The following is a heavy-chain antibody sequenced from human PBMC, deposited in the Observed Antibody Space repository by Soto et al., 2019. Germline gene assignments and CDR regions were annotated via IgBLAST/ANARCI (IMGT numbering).Heavy chain of an antibody. J-gene: IGHJ4*02. Sequence: QVQLVESGGGVVQPGRSLRLSCAASGFTFSSYGMHWVRQAPGKGLEWVAVISYDGSNKYYADSVKGRFTISRDNSNNTLYLQMNSLRAEDTAVYYCAKDSPCSCDWGQGTLVTVSS. D-gene: IGHD6-13*01. CDR2: ISYDGSNK. CDR1: GFTFSSYG. V-gene: IGHV3-30*18. CDR3: AKDSPCSCD.